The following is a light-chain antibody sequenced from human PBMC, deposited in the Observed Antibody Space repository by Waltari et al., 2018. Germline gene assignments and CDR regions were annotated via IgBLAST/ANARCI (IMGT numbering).Light chain of an antibody. CDR2: EVT. Sequence: QSALTQPASVSGPPGQSITISCTGTSRYVGGYKYVSWYQQHPGKATTLMIFEVTNRPSGVSNRFSGSKSGNTASLTISGLQAEDEADYYCSSYTSSSTLVFGGGTKLTVL. CDR1: SRYVGGYKY. CDR3: SSYTSSSTLV. J-gene: IGLJ2*01. V-gene: IGLV2-14*01.